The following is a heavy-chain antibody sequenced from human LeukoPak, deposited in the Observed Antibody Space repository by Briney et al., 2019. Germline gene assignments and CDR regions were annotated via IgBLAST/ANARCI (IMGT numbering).Heavy chain of an antibody. Sequence: GGSLRLSCAASGFTFSSYAMSWVRQAPGKGMEWVSTISGSGGSAYYADSVKGRFTISRDNSKNTLYLQLSSLRAEDTALYYCAKRPYCSGTVCYHIDYWGQGTLVTVPS. CDR1: GFTFSSYA. J-gene: IGHJ4*02. D-gene: IGHD2-15*01. CDR2: ISGSGGSA. CDR3: AKRPYCSGTVCYHIDY. V-gene: IGHV3-23*01.